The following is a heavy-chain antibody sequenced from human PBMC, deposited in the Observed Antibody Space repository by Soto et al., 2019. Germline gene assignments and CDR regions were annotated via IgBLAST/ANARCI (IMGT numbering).Heavy chain of an antibody. CDR2: IKSKTDGGTT. D-gene: IGHD6-13*01. CDR1: GSTFSNAW. CDR3: TTCTAAGTCYYYGMDV. J-gene: IGHJ6*02. V-gene: IGHV3-15*07. Sequence: EVQLVESGGGLVKPGGSLRLSCAASGSTFSNAWMNWVRQAPGKGLEWVGRIKSKTDGGTTDYAAPVKGRFTISRDDSKNTLYLQMNSLKTEDTAVYYCTTCTAAGTCYYYGMDVWGQGTTVTVSS.